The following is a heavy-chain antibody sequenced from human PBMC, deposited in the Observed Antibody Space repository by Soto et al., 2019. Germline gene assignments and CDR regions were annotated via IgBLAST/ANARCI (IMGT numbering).Heavy chain of an antibody. J-gene: IGHJ6*02. CDR1: GFTFVDYA. Sequence: LRLSCTASGFTFVDYAMSWFRQAPGKGLEWVGFIRSKAYGGTTGYAASVKGRFTISRDDSKSIAYLQMNSLKAEDTTVYYCTRDRAQDYYDSSGYSLYYYYYGMDVWGQGTTVTVSS. CDR2: IRSKAYGGTT. V-gene: IGHV3-49*03. CDR3: TRDRAQDYYDSSGYSLYYYYYGMDV. D-gene: IGHD3-22*01.